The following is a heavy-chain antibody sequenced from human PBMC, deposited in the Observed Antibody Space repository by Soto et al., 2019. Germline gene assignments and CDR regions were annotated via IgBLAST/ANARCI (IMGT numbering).Heavy chain of an antibody. Sequence: SETLSLTCAVSGYSISSGYYWGWIRQPPGKGLEWIGSIYHSGSTYYNPSLKSRVTISVDTSKNQFSLKLSSVTAADTAVYYCAREDSSYYDILTGHRGPRVVDPWGQGTLVTVSS. J-gene: IGHJ5*02. D-gene: IGHD3-9*01. CDR3: AREDSSYYDILTGHRGPRVVDP. CDR2: IYHSGST. CDR1: GYSISSGYY. V-gene: IGHV4-38-2*02.